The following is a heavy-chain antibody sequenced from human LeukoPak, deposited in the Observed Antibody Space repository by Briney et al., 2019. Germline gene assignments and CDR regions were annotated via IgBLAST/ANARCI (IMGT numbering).Heavy chain of an antibody. CDR3: ARGPIVLMVYAIRAPNWFDP. CDR2: IYYSGST. Sequence: PSETLSLTCTVSGGSISSSSYYWGWIRQPPGKGLEWIGSIYYSGSTYYNPSLKSRVTISVDTSKNQFSLKLSSVTAADTAVYYCARGPIVLMVYAIRAPNWFDPWGQGTLVTVSS. D-gene: IGHD2-8*01. J-gene: IGHJ5*02. V-gene: IGHV4-39*07. CDR1: GGSISSSSYY.